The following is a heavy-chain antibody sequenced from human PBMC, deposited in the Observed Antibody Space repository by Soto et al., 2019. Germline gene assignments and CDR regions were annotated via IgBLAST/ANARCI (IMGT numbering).Heavy chain of an antibody. Sequence: GGSLRLSCAASGLTFSGSAMHWVRQASGKGLEWVGRIRSKANSYATAYAASVKGRFTISRDDSKNTAYLQMNSLKTEDTAVYYCTSVGKDGYNSRYYYYGMDVWGQGTTVTVSS. J-gene: IGHJ6*02. CDR2: IRSKANSYAT. V-gene: IGHV3-73*01. D-gene: IGHD5-12*01. CDR1: GLTFSGSA. CDR3: TSVGKDGYNSRYYYYGMDV.